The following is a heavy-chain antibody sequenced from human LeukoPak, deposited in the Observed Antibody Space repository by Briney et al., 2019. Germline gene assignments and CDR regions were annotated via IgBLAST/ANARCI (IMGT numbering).Heavy chain of an antibody. Sequence: GGSLRPSCAASGFTFSSAWMSWVRQAPGKGLEWVGRIKSKTDGGTTDYAAPVKGRFTISRDDSKNTLYLQMNSLKTEDTAVYYCTTDYFGITGLQWGQGTLVTVSS. CDR2: IKSKTDGGTT. D-gene: IGHD1-20*01. J-gene: IGHJ4*02. V-gene: IGHV3-15*01. CDR1: GFTFSSAW. CDR3: TTDYFGITGLQ.